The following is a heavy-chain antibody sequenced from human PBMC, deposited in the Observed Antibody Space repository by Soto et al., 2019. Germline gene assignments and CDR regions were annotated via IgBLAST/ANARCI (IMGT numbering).Heavy chain of an antibody. CDR1: GGTFSSYA. CDR3: ARFIVGDYYYYGMDV. Sequence: SLKVSWKGAGGTFSSYAIGWARQAPGQGLEWMGGIIPIFGTANYAQKFQGRVTITADESTSTAYMELSSLRSEDTAVYYCARFIVGDYYYYGMDVWGQGTTVTVPS. CDR2: IIPIFGTA. J-gene: IGHJ6*02. D-gene: IGHD1-26*01. V-gene: IGHV1-69*13.